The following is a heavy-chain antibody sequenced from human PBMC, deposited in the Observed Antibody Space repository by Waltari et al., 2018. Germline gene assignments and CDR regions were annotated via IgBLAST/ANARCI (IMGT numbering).Heavy chain of an antibody. V-gene: IGHV4-39*07. CDR3: ARGGAPDGWFDP. CDR2: IYYNGRT. Sequence: QLQLQESGPGAVKPSETLSLTCTVSGGSISISSHYWDWIRQPPGKGLEWIGSIYYNGRTYYNSSLKTRVSMSVDTSRNQFSQNLNSVTAADTAVYYCARGGAPDGWFDPWGQGTLVNVSS. CDR1: GGSISISSHY. J-gene: IGHJ5*02.